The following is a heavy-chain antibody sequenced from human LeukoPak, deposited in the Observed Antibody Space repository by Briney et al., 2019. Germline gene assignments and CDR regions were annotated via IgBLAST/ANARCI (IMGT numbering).Heavy chain of an antibody. V-gene: IGHV4-39*01. CDR3: ARSSGYSSGWYNWFDP. CDR1: GGSISSSSYY. J-gene: IGHJ5*02. CDR2: IYYSGST. D-gene: IGHD6-19*01. Sequence: PSETLSLTCTVSGGSISSSSYYWGWIRQPPGKGLEWIGSIYYSGSTYYNPSLKSRVTISVDTSKNQFSLKLSSVTAADTAVYYCARSSGYSSGWYNWFDPWGQGTLVTVSS.